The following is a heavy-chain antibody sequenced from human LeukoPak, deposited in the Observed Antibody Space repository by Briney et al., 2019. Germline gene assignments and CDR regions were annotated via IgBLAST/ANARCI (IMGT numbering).Heavy chain of an antibody. D-gene: IGHD3-10*01. Sequence: GSRRLSCAASGFTFSSYSMNWVGQAPGKGLEWVASISGSSSYIYYADSVKGRFNISRDNGKNSLYLQMNSLRAEDTAVYYCARNRARADDWGQGPLVTVSS. J-gene: IGHJ4*02. CDR2: ISGSSSYI. CDR3: ARNRARADD. CDR1: GFTFSSYS. V-gene: IGHV3-21*01.